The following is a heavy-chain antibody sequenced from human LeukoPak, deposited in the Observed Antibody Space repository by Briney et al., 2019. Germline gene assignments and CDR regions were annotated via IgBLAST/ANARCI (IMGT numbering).Heavy chain of an antibody. Sequence: SETLSLTCAVYGGSSSGYYWSWIRQPPGKGLEWSGEINHSGSTNYNPSLKSRATITVDTSKKQFSLKLSSVTAADTAVYYCARTPNYYYYGMDVWGQGTTVTVSS. CDR1: GGSSSGYY. J-gene: IGHJ6*02. V-gene: IGHV4-34*01. CDR3: ARTPNYYYYGMDV. CDR2: INHSGST.